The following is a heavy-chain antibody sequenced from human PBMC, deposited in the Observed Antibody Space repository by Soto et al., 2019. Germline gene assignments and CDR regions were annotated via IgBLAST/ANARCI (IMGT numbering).Heavy chain of an antibody. V-gene: IGHV3-23*01. CDR2: ISGSGGST. CDR1: GFTFSSYG. J-gene: IGHJ3*02. D-gene: IGHD3-22*01. CDR3: AKAMIVGPRYAFDI. Sequence: EEQLLESGGGLVQPGGSLRLSCAASGFTFSSYGMSWVRQAPGKGLEWVSVISGSGGSTYYADSVKGRFTISRDNSKNTLYLQMNSLRAEDTAVYYCAKAMIVGPRYAFDIWGQGTMVTVSS.